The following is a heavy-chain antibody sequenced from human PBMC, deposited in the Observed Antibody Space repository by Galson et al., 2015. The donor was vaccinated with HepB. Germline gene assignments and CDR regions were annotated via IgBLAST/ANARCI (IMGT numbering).Heavy chain of an antibody. J-gene: IGHJ3*02. Sequence: SVKVSCKASGGTFSSYAISWVRQAPGQGLEWMGGIIPIFGTANYAQKFQGRVTITADESTSTAYMELSSLRSEDTAVYYCARDRYTAMALDAFDIWGQGTMVTVSS. CDR3: ARDRYTAMALDAFDI. D-gene: IGHD5-18*01. V-gene: IGHV1-69*13. CDR2: IIPIFGTA. CDR1: GGTFSSYA.